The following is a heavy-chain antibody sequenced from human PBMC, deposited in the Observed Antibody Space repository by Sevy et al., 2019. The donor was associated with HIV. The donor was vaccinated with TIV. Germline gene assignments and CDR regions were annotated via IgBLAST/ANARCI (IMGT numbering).Heavy chain of an antibody. CDR2: ISGSAFNI. D-gene: IGHD3-22*01. Sequence: GGSLRLSCAASGFTFNTYAMSWVRQAPGKGLEWVSAISGSAFNIYYADSVKGRLTISRDNSKNTRYLQMNSLRAEDTAVYYCAKEGPGYNYDSSGSFDYWGQGTLVTVSS. CDR1: GFTFNTYA. CDR3: AKEGPGYNYDSSGSFDY. J-gene: IGHJ4*02. V-gene: IGHV3-23*01.